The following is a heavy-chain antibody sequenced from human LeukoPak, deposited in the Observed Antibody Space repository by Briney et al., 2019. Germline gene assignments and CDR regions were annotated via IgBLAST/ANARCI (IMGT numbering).Heavy chain of an antibody. Sequence: PGGSLRLSCAASGFTFSSYAMSWVRQAPGKGLEWVSVISGSGGSTYYADSVKGRFAISRDNSKNTVYLQMNGLRAEDTALYYCAKWGAWFGTVNYYGLYVWGQGTTVTVSS. CDR3: AKWGAWFGTVNYYGLYV. CDR1: GFTFSSYA. CDR2: ISGSGGST. V-gene: IGHV3-23*01. J-gene: IGHJ6*02. D-gene: IGHD3-10*01.